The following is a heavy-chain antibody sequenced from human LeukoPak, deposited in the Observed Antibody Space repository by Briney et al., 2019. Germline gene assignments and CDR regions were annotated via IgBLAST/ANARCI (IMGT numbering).Heavy chain of an antibody. CDR1: GFTFDDYA. V-gene: IGHV3-9*01. D-gene: IGHD3/OR15-3a*01. CDR2: ISWNSGSI. Sequence: GGSLRLSCAASGFTFDDYAMHWVRQAPGKGLEWVSGISWNSGSIGYADSVKGRFTISRDNAKGSLYLQMNSLRAEDTAVYYCGKNGRTLAVWGQGTMVTVSS. J-gene: IGHJ6*02. CDR3: GKNGRTLAV.